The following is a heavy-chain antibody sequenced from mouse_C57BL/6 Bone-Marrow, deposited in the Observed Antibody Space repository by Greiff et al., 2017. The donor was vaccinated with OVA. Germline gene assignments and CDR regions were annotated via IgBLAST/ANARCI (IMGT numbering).Heavy chain of an antibody. Sequence: EVQRVESGEGLVKPGGSLKLSCAASGFTFSSYAMSWVRQTPEKRLEWVAYISSGGDYIYYADTVKGRFTISRDNARNTLYLQMSSLKSEDTAMYYCTSRSNPYYFDYWGQGTTLTVSS. J-gene: IGHJ2*01. D-gene: IGHD2-5*01. CDR3: TSRSNPYYFDY. CDR1: GFTFSSYA. V-gene: IGHV5-9-1*02. CDR2: ISSGGDYI.